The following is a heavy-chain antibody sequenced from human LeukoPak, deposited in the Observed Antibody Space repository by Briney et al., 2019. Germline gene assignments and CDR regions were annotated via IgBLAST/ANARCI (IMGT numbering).Heavy chain of an antibody. D-gene: IGHD6-19*01. CDR2: IYYSGST. CDR1: GGSISSYY. Sequence: SETLSLTCTVFGGSISSYYWSWIRQPPGKGLEWIGYIYYSGSTNYDPSLKSRVTISVDTSKNQFSLKLSSVTAADTAVYYCARHNGYSSGWYDYWGQGALVTVSS. CDR3: ARHNGYSSGWYDY. J-gene: IGHJ4*02. V-gene: IGHV4-59*08.